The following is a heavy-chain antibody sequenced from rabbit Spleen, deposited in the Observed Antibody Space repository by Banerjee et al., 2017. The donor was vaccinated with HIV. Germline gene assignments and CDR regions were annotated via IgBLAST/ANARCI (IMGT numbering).Heavy chain of an antibody. CDR2: INVATGTT. V-gene: IGHV1S45*01. J-gene: IGHJ4*01. CDR1: GFSFSDRCV. CDR3: ARDPYSGSVRGYFDL. D-gene: IGHD1-1*01. Sequence: QQQLVESGGGLVKPGASLTLTCTASGFSFSDRCVMCWVRQAPGKGLEWIACINVATGTTVYATWAKGRFTISSTSSTTVALQMTSLTGADTATYFCARDPYSGSVRGYFDLWGPGTLVTVS.